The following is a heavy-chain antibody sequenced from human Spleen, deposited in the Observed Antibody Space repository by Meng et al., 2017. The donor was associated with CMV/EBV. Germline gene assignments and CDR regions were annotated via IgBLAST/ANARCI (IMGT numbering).Heavy chain of an antibody. V-gene: IGHV3-7*01. CDR1: GFSFDDYA. CDR3: AREDGYTKRGAFDI. Sequence: GESLKISCTTSGFSFDDYAMSWVRQAPGKGLEWVANIKQDGSEKYYVDSVKGRFTISRDNAKNSLYLQMNSLRAEDTAVYYCAREDGYTKRGAFDIWGQGTMVTVSS. CDR2: IKQDGSEK. J-gene: IGHJ3*02. D-gene: IGHD5-24*01.